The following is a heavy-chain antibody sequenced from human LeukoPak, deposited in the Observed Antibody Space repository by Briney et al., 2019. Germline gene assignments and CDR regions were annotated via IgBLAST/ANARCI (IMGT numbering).Heavy chain of an antibody. D-gene: IGHD3-9*01. CDR3: ARGERYFDWLLGY. Sequence: PSETLSLTCTVSGGSISSYYWSWIRQPPGKGLKWIGYIYYSGSTNYNPSLKSRVTISVDTSKNQFSLKLSSVTAAETAVYYCARGERYFDWLLGYWGQGTLVTVSS. CDR1: GGSISSYY. J-gene: IGHJ4*02. CDR2: IYYSGST. V-gene: IGHV4-59*01.